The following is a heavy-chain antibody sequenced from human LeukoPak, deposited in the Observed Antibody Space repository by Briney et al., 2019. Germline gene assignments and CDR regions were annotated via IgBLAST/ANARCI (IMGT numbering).Heavy chain of an antibody. Sequence: ASVKVSCKASGYTFTNYGFTWVRQAPGQGLEWMGWISGYNGHTNYAQNFQGRVTMTTETSTSTAYMELRSLRSDDTAVYYCARAGYSSGGSRYPGAFDYWGQGTLVTVSS. CDR1: GYTFTNYG. D-gene: IGHD2-15*01. CDR3: ARAGYSSGGSRYPGAFDY. J-gene: IGHJ4*02. CDR2: ISGYNGHT. V-gene: IGHV1-18*01.